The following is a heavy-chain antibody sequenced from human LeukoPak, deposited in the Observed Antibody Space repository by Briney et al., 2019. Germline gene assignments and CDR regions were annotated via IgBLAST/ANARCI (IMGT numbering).Heavy chain of an antibody. D-gene: IGHD6-13*01. V-gene: IGHV1-2*02. Sequence: ASVKVSCKASGYPFTGFSMHWVRQAPGQGLEWMGWINPYTGDTKYAEKFQGRVTMTRDTSISTAYMELSRLRSDDTAVYYCARFVESSSFYGYNYHMDVWGKGTTVTISS. CDR1: GYPFTGFS. CDR2: INPYTGDT. CDR3: ARFVESSSFYGYNYHMDV. J-gene: IGHJ6*03.